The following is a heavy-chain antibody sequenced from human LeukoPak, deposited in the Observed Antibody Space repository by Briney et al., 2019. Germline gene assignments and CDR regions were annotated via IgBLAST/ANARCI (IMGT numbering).Heavy chain of an antibody. CDR1: GYSFTSYW. Sequence: GESLKISCKGSGYSFTSYWIGWVRQMPGKGLERMGIIYPGDSDTRYSPSFQGQVTISADKSISTAYLQWSSLKASDTAMYYCASGGYCSSTSCYRGAAFDIWGQGTMVTVSS. CDR3: ASGGYCSSTSCYRGAAFDI. J-gene: IGHJ3*02. D-gene: IGHD2-2*02. CDR2: IYPGDSDT. V-gene: IGHV5-51*01.